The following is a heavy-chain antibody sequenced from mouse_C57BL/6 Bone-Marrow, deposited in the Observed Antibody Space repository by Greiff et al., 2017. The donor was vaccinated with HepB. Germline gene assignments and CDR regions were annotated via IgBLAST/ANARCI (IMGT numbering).Heavy chain of an antibody. CDR1: GYTFTDYY. CDR3: ARITTVVATNYFDY. D-gene: IGHD1-1*01. J-gene: IGHJ2*01. CDR2: INPYNGGT. V-gene: IGHV1-19*01. Sequence: VQLQQSGPVLVKPGASVKMSCKASGYTFTDYYMNWVKQSHGKSLEWIGVINPYNGGTSYNQKFKGKATLTVDKSSSTAYMALNSLTAEDSAVYYCARITTVVATNYFDYWGQGTTLTVSS.